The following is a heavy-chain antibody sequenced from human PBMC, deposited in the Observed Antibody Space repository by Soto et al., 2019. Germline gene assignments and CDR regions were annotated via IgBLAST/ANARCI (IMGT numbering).Heavy chain of an antibody. CDR1: GGFISISSYY. CDR3: ACIFSGGYGDGFYYYGMDV. CDR2: IYYSGST. J-gene: IGHJ6*02. Sequence: SDTLSLTCTVSGGFISISSYYWGWILHPPGKGLEWIGSIYYSGSTYYNPSLKSRVTISVDTSKNQFSLKLSSVTAADTAVYYCACIFSGGYGDGFYYYGMDVWGQGTTVTVSS. D-gene: IGHD5-18*01. V-gene: IGHV4-39*01.